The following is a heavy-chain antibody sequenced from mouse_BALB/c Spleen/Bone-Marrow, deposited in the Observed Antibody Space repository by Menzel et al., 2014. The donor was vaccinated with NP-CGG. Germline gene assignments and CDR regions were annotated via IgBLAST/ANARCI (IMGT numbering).Heavy chain of an antibody. V-gene: IGHV14-3*02. CDR1: GFHIKDTY. J-gene: IGHJ4*01. CDR2: IDPASGNT. Sequence: VQLQQPGAELVKPGASVKLSCTVSGFHIKDTYMHWVKQRPEQGLEWIGRIDPASGNTKYDPKFQGKATITADTSSNTAYLQLSSLTSEDTAVYYCAIVGVGVMGYWGQGTSVTVSS. CDR3: AIVGVGVMGY.